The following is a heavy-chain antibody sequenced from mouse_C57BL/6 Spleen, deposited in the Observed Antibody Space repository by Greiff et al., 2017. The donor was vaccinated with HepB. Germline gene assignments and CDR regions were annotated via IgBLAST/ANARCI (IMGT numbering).Heavy chain of an antibody. D-gene: IGHD2-4*01. Sequence: VQLKESGPGLVKPSQSLSLTCSVTGYSITSGYYWNWIRQFPGNKLEWMGYISYDGSNNYKPSLKNRISITRDTSKNQFFLKLNSVTTEDTATYYCARYDYDGVYAMDYWGQGTSVTVSS. CDR3: ARYDYDGVYAMDY. V-gene: IGHV3-6*01. CDR1: GYSITSGYY. CDR2: ISYDGSN. J-gene: IGHJ4*01.